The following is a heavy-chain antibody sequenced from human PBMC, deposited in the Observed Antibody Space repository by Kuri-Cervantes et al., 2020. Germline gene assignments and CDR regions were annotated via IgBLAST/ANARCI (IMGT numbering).Heavy chain of an antibody. CDR2: IYSGGDT. J-gene: IGHJ4*02. CDR1: GFAISSNY. CDR3: ARDFDSSGYYANSGY. D-gene: IGHD3-22*01. V-gene: IGHV3-66*01. Sequence: GESLKISCAVSGFAISSNYMSWVRQAPGKGLEWVSVIYSGGDTYYADSVKGRFTISRDTSKNTLYLQMESPRAEDSAVYYCARDFDSSGYYANSGYWGQGILVTVSS.